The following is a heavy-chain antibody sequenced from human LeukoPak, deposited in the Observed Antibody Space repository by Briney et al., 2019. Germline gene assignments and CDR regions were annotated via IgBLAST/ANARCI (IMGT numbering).Heavy chain of an antibody. D-gene: IGHD5-18*01. J-gene: IGHJ4*02. CDR3: ARERGYSYGNDY. CDR2: IKEDGSEK. Sequence: GGSLRLSCAASGFTFSSYWMTWVRQAPGKGLEWVANIKEDGSEKHYVDSVEGRFTISRDNAKNSLYLQMNSLRAEDTAVYYCARERGYSYGNDYWGQGTLVTVSS. V-gene: IGHV3-7*01. CDR1: GFTFSSYW.